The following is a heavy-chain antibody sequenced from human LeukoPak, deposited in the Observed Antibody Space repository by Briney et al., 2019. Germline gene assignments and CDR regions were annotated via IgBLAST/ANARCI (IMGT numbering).Heavy chain of an antibody. D-gene: IGHD2-2*01. V-gene: IGHV5-51*01. CDR1: GYSFTSYW. CDR3: ARLGDIVVVPAAGWFDP. Sequence: PGESLKISCKGSGYSFTSYWIGWVRQMPGKGLEWMGIIYPGDSDTRSSPSFQGQVAISADKSISTAYLQWSSLKASDTAMYYCARLGDIVVVPAAGWFDPWGQGTLVTVSS. J-gene: IGHJ5*02. CDR2: IYPGDSDT.